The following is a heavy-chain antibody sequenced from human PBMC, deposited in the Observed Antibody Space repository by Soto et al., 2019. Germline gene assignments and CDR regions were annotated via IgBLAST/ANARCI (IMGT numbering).Heavy chain of an antibody. Sequence: QVQLVQSGAEMRKPGASVKVSCKASGYTFSTYGITWVRQAPGQGLDWMGWINPLKGDTNSEARFQDRVTMTTDTSTRTAYMELRSLRSDDTAVYYCARVKVPAAILGAFDLWGQGTLVTVSS. J-gene: IGHJ3*01. CDR3: ARVKVPAAILGAFDL. CDR1: GYTFSTYG. V-gene: IGHV1-18*01. D-gene: IGHD2-2*01. CDR2: INPLKGDT.